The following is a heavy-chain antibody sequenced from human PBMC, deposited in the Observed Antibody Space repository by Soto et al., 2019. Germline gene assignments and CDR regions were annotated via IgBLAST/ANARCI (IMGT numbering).Heavy chain of an antibody. J-gene: IGHJ6*02. V-gene: IGHV3-23*01. CDR2: ISGRGGRT. D-gene: IGHD3-10*01. CDR1: GFTFSSYA. Sequence: GGSLRLSCAASGFTFSSYAMSWVRQAPGKGLEWVSAISGRGGRTYYADSVKGRCTISRANSKNTLYLQMNSLRAEDTAVYYCAPHRRITMVRGSFYCYGMDVWGQGTSVTVAS. CDR3: APHRRITMVRGSFYCYGMDV.